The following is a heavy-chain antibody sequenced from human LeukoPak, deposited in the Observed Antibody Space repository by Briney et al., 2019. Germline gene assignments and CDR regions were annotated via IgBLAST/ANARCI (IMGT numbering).Heavy chain of an antibody. J-gene: IGHJ6*02. Sequence: AGRSLRLSCAASGFTFSSYGMHWVRQAPGKGLEWVAVIWYDGSNKYYADSVKGRFTISRDNSKNTLYLQMNSLRAEDTAVYYCARDRAYYYGSGRYRSYGMDVWGQGTTVTVSS. V-gene: IGHV3-33*01. CDR2: IWYDGSNK. D-gene: IGHD3-10*01. CDR1: GFTFSSYG. CDR3: ARDRAYYYGSGRYRSYGMDV.